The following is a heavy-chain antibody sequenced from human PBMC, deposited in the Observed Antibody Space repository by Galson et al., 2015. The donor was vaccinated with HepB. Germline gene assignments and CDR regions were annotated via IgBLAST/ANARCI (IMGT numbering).Heavy chain of an antibody. J-gene: IGHJ3*02. Sequence: SLTCTVSGGSISSYYWSWIRPPPGKGLEWIGYIYYSGSTNYNPSLKSRVTISVDTSKNQFSLKLSSVTAADTAVYYCARASQLARRGAFDIWGQGTMVTVSS. CDR2: IYYSGST. CDR3: ARASQLARRGAFDI. D-gene: IGHD1-1*01. CDR1: GGSISSYY. V-gene: IGHV4-59*01.